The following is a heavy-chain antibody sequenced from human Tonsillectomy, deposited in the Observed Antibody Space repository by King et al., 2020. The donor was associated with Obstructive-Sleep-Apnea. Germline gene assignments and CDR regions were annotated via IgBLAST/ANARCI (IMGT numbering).Heavy chain of an antibody. D-gene: IGHD4-17*01. CDR3: VKEVTPTDGDYRGLGS. CDR1: GFSFDDYT. CDR2: ITWDAST. Sequence: VQLVESGGLVMHPGGSLRVSCAASGFSFDDYTMHWVRQGPGKGLEWVSLITWDASTSYSDSVKGRFTISRDNSRDSLFLQMNSLRIEDTAFYYCVKEVTPTDGDYRGLGSWGQGTLVTVSS. V-gene: IGHV3-43*01. J-gene: IGHJ4*02.